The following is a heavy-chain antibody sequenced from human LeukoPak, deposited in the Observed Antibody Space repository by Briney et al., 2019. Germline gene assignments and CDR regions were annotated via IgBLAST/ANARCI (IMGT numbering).Heavy chain of an antibody. CDR2: INHSGST. CDR3: ARLGTKYSSSWYYWFDP. J-gene: IGHJ5*02. D-gene: IGHD6-13*01. CDR1: GGSFSGYY. Sequence: SETLSLTCAVYGGSFSGYYWSWIRQPPGKGLEWIGEINHSGSTNYNPSLKSRVTISVDTSKNQFSLKLSSVTAADTAVYYCARLGTKYSSSWYYWFDPWGQGTLVTVSS. V-gene: IGHV4-34*01.